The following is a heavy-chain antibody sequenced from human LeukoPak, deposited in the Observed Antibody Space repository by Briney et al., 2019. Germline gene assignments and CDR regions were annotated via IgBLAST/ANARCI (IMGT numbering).Heavy chain of an antibody. CDR3: ARDPGSAWYDY. D-gene: IGHD6-19*01. V-gene: IGHV1-18*04. CDR2: ISTSNGNR. Sequence: ASVKVSCKASGYTFTSHGFAWVRQAPGQGLEWMGSISTSNGNRIYAQTLQGRVTMTTDTSTSTAFMELRSLRSDDTAVYYCARDPGSAWYDYWGQGTLVTASS. CDR1: GYTFTSHG. J-gene: IGHJ4*02.